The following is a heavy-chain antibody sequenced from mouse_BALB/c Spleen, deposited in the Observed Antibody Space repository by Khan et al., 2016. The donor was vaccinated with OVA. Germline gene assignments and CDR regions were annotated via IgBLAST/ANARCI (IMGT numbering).Heavy chain of an antibody. Sequence: VELVESGGDLVKTGGSLKLSCAASGFTFSTYGMSWVRQTPDKRLEWVATISSGGHYTYYIDSVKGRFTISRDNAKNILYLQMTSLRSEDTAMYYCARLAYYYNSEGFAYWGQGTLVTVS. D-gene: IGHD1-1*02. CDR3: ARLAYYYNSEGFAY. CDR2: ISSGGHYT. V-gene: IGHV5-6*01. CDR1: GFTFSTYG. J-gene: IGHJ3*01.